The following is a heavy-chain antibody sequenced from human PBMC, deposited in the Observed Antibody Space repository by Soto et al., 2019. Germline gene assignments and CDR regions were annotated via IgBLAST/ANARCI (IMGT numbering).Heavy chain of an antibody. D-gene: IGHD3-9*01. V-gene: IGHV2-5*01. CDR2: IYWNDDK. CDR3: AHRRTYYDILTGYSDNWFDP. Sequence: GSGPTLVNPTQTLTLTCTFSGFSLSTGGVGVGWIRQPPGKALEWLALIYWNDDKRYSPSLKSRLTITKDTSKNQVVPTMTNMDPVDTATYYCAHRRTYYDILTGYSDNWFDPWGQGTLVTVSS. CDR1: GFSLSTGGVG. J-gene: IGHJ5*02.